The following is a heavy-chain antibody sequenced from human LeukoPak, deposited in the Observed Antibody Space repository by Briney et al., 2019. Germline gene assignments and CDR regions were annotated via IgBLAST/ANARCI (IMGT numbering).Heavy chain of an antibody. CDR2: ISGSGGST. V-gene: IGHV3-23*01. D-gene: IGHD3-10*01. CDR1: GFTFSSYA. Sequence: PGGSLRLSCAASGFTFSSYAMSWVRQAPGKGLEWVSAISGSGGSTYYADSVKGRFTISRDNSKNTLYLQMNSLGAEDTAVYYCAKDRLVRGAVDDAFDIWGQGTMVTVSS. CDR3: AKDRLVRGAVDDAFDI. J-gene: IGHJ3*02.